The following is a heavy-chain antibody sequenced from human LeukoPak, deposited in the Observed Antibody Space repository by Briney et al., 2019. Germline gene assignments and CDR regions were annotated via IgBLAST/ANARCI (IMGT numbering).Heavy chain of an antibody. CDR3: ARASDYVWGSYQN. V-gene: IGHV3-53*01. D-gene: IGHD3-16*02. J-gene: IGHJ4*02. CDR1: GFTVSSNY. CDR2: IYSGGST. Sequence: GGSLRLSCAASGFTVSSNYMSWVRQAPGKGLEWVSVIYSGGSTYYADSVKGRLTISRDNSKNTLYLQMNSLRAEDTAVYYCARASDYVWGSYQNWGQGTLVTVSS.